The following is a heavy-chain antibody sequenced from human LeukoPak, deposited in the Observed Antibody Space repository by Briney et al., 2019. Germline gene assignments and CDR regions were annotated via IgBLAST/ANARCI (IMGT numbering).Heavy chain of an antibody. CDR3: ARSHYCDSSLDY. Sequence: PGRSLRLSCAASGFTVSSNYMSWVRQAPGKGLEWVSVIYSGGSTYYADSVKGRFTISRDNSKNTLYLQMNSLRAEDTAVYYCARSHYCDSSLDYWGQGTLVTVSS. D-gene: IGHD3-22*01. V-gene: IGHV3-53*01. CDR2: IYSGGST. J-gene: IGHJ4*02. CDR1: GFTVSSNY.